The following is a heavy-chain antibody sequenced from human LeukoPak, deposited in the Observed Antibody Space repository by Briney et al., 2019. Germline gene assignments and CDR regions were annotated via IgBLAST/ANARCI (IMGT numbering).Heavy chain of an antibody. D-gene: IGHD5-12*01. CDR3: ARAPYGGYDFDY. CDR2: IYYSGST. J-gene: IGHJ4*02. Sequence: QASETLSLTCTVSGGSISSYYWSWIRQPPGKGLEWIGYIYYSGSTNYNPSLKSRVTISVDTSKNQFSLKLSSVTAADTAVYYCARAPYGGYDFDYWGQGTLVTVSS. CDR1: GGSISSYY. V-gene: IGHV4-59*01.